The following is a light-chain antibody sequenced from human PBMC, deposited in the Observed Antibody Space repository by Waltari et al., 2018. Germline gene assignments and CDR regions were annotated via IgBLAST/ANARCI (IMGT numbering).Light chain of an antibody. V-gene: IGLV2-8*01. CDR3: SSYGGSNNLV. Sequence: QSALTQPPSASGSPGQSVTISCPGTSSDLGGYHYVSWYQQHPGKAPKVMIYEVSKRPSGVPDRFSGSKSGNTASLTVSGVQAEDEADYYCSSYGGSNNLVFGGGTKLTVL. CDR2: EVS. CDR1: SSDLGGYHY. J-gene: IGLJ3*02.